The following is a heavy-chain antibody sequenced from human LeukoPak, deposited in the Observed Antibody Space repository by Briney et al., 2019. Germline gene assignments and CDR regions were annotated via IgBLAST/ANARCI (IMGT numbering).Heavy chain of an antibody. CDR1: GFTFSSYK. Sequence: PGGSLRLSCAASGFTFSSYKMNWVRQAPGKGLEWVSSISSSSSYIYYADSVKGRFTISRDNAKNSLYLQMNSLRAEDTAVYYCAITPYDSSGYYLGYFQHWGQGTLVTVSS. V-gene: IGHV3-21*01. D-gene: IGHD3-22*01. J-gene: IGHJ1*01. CDR3: AITPYDSSGYYLGYFQH. CDR2: ISSSSSYI.